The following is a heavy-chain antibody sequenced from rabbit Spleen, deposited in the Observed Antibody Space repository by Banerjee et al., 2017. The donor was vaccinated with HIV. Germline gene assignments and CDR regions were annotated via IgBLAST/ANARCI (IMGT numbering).Heavy chain of an antibody. CDR3: ARDAGSGHYIDAYFDL. V-gene: IGHV1S40*01. CDR2: IYPGSSGST. Sequence: QSLEESGGDLVKPGASLTLTCTASGFSFSSDYYMCWVRQAPGKGLECGACIYPGSSGSTYYANWAKGRLTISKTSSTTVTLQMTSLTVADTATYFCARDAGSGHYIDAYFDLWGPGTLVTVS. CDR1: GFSFSSDYY. D-gene: IGHD8-1*01. J-gene: IGHJ4*01.